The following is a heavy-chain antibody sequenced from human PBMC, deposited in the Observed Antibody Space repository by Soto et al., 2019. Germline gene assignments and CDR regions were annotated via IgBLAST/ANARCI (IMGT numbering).Heavy chain of an antibody. J-gene: IGHJ4*02. CDR2: INAYNGNT. Sequence: QVQLVQSGAEVKKPGASVKFSCKASGYTFTSYGISWVRQAPGQGLEWMGWINAYNGNTNYAQKFKGRVTITTDTATGTAYMELRSLRSDDAAVYFCARDVGYCLIDYWGQGTLVTVSS. CDR3: ARDVGYCLIDY. D-gene: IGHD2-2*03. V-gene: IGHV1-18*01. CDR1: GYTFTSYG.